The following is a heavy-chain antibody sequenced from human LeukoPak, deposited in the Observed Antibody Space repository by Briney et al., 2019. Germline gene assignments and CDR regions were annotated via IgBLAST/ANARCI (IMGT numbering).Heavy chain of an antibody. CDR3: ARAGLRDYSSSWYTQAYDY. Sequence: GGSLRLSCAAAGFTFSDYWMSWVRQAPGKGLEWVANIKQDGSEKYYVNSVKGRFTISRDSAKNSLYLQMNSLRAEDTAVYYCARAGLRDYSSSWYTQAYDYWGQGTLVTVSS. CDR2: IKQDGSEK. J-gene: IGHJ4*02. D-gene: IGHD6-13*01. V-gene: IGHV3-7*01. CDR1: GFTFSDYW.